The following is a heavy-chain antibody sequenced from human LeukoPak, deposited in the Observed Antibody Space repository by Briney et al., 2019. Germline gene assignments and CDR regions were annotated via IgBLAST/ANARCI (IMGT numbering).Heavy chain of an antibody. CDR2: IIAIFGTP. J-gene: IGHJ5*02. Sequence: SVKVSCKASGGTFSNYAINWVRQAPGQGLEWMGGIIAIFGTPNYAQKFQGRVTIIADESTSTAYMELSSLRSEDTAVYYCARLCSIRWCLHDWFDPWGQGTLVTVSS. CDR1: GGTFSNYA. V-gene: IGHV1-69*13. CDR3: ARLCSIRWCLHDWFDP. D-gene: IGHD2-21*01.